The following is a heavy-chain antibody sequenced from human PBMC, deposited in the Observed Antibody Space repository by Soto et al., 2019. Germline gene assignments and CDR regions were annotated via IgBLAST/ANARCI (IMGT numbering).Heavy chain of an antibody. V-gene: IGHV3-21*01. J-gene: IGHJ3*02. CDR2: ISSSSSYI. CDR1: VFTFSSYS. Sequence: EVQLVESGGGLVKPGGSLRLSCAVSVFTFSSYSVNWVRQAPGKGLEWVSSISSSSSYIYYADSVKGRFTISRDNAKNSLYLQMNSLRAEDTAVYYCARVGVTVQGIDAFDIWGQGTMVTVSS. CDR3: ARVGVTVQGIDAFDI. D-gene: IGHD2-21*02.